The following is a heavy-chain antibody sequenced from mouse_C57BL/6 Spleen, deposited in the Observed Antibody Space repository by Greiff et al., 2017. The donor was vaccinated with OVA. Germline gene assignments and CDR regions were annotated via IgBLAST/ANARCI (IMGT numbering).Heavy chain of an antibody. J-gene: IGHJ3*01. V-gene: IGHV1-80*01. CDR1: GYAFSSYW. D-gene: IGHD2-5*01. CDR3: ARIGYSNYPFAY. Sequence: VQLQQSGAELVKPGASVKISCKASGYAFSSYWMNWVKQRPGKGLEWIGQIYPGDGDTNYNGKFKGKATLTADKSSSTAYMQLSSLTSEDSAVYFCARIGYSNYPFAYWGQGTLVTVSA. CDR2: IYPGDGDT.